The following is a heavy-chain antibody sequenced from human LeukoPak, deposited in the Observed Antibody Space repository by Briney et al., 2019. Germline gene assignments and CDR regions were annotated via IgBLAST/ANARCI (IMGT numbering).Heavy chain of an antibody. V-gene: IGHV4-59*01. J-gene: IGHJ4*02. Sequence: SETLSLTCSVSGGSISGYYWSWIRQPPGKGLEWIGYIYSSGGTNYNPSLKSRVTISLDTSKNQFSLRLSSVTAADTAVYYCTRDFCSGGSCYSYFHYWGQGTLVTVSS. CDR2: IYSSGGT. CDR1: GGSISGYY. D-gene: IGHD2-15*01. CDR3: TRDFCSGGSCYSYFHY.